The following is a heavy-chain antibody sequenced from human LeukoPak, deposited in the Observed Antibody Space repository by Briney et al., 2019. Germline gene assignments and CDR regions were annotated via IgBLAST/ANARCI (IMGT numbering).Heavy chain of an antibody. CDR3: TRHPRIIAGNPYFDY. CDR1: GVSISSYY. V-gene: IGHV4-59*08. J-gene: IGHJ4*02. D-gene: IGHD6-13*01. Sequence: SETLSLTCTVSGVSISSYYWNWIRQAPGKGPEWIGYIYYTGDTKFNPSLKSRVTISLDTSKNQFSLKLTSVTAADTAVYYCTRHPRIIAGNPYFDYWGQGTVVTVSS. CDR2: IYYTGDT.